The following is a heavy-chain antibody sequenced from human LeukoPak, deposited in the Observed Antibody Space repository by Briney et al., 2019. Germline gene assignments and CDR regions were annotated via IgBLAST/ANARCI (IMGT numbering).Heavy chain of an antibody. J-gene: IGHJ3*02. D-gene: IGHD5-12*01. CDR3: TTPDLRFDAFDI. CDR2: ISSSSSTI. CDR1: GFTFSSYS. Sequence: GGSLRLSCAASGFTFSSYSMNWVRQAPGKGLEWVSYISSSSSTIYYADSVKGRFTISRDNTKNSLYLQMNSLKTEDTAVYYCTTPDLRFDAFDIWGQGTMVTVSS. V-gene: IGHV3-48*04.